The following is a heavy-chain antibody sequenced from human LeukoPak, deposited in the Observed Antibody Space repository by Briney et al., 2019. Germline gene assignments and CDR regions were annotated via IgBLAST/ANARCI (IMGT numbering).Heavy chain of an antibody. V-gene: IGHV4-59*08. CDR3: ARHLEGDYFDY. J-gene: IGHJ4*02. CDR2: IYYSGST. CDR1: GGSISSYY. Sequence: SETLSLTCTVSGGSISSYYWSWIRQPPGKGLEWIGYIYYSGSTNYNPSLKSRVTISVDTSKNQFSLKPSSVTAADTAVYYCARHLEGDYFDYWGQGTLVTVSS.